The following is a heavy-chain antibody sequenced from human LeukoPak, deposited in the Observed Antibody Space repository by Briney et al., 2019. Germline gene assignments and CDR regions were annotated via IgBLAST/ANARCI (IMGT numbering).Heavy chain of an antibody. J-gene: IGHJ5*02. Sequence: SVKVSCKASGGTFSSYAISWVRQAPGQGLEWMGGIIPIFGTANYAQKFQGRVTITADKSTSTAYMELSSLRSEDTAVYYCARDRAAAGLNNWFDPWGQGTRVTVSS. CDR2: IIPIFGTA. CDR1: GGTFSSYA. V-gene: IGHV1-69*06. CDR3: ARDRAAAGLNNWFDP. D-gene: IGHD6-13*01.